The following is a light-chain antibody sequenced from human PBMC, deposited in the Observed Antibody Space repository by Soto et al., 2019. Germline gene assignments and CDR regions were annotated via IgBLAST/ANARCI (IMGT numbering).Light chain of an antibody. V-gene: IGKV1-5*01. Sequence: DIHTRPPPPHLSASVGDRVPITCRASQSIISCLACYQQKPGKAPKLLIYDASSLESGVPSRFSGSGSGTEFTLTITSLQPEDFATYYWQQDNSYPFTFGQGTKVDIK. J-gene: IGKJ1*01. CDR3: QQDNSYPFT. CDR2: DAS. CDR1: QSIISC.